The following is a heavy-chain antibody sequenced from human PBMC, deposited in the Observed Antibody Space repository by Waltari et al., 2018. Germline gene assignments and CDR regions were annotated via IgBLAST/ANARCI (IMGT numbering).Heavy chain of an antibody. D-gene: IGHD2-21*01. V-gene: IGHV3-21*01. CDR2: ISSSGLYI. CDR1: GLIFSDYN. CDR3: ATSIARGGHFDM. Sequence: HLVESGGGLVKPGGSLSLSCGASGLIFSDYNMNWVRQAPGKGLEWVSSISSSGLYIYYADSVRGRFIISRDNTGNALYLQMNSLRGEDTAVYYCATSIARGGHFDMWGQGTLVTVSS. J-gene: IGHJ4*02.